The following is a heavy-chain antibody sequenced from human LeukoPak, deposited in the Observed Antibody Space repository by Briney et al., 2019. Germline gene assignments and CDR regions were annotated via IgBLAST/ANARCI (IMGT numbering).Heavy chain of an antibody. CDR1: GFTFSSYA. D-gene: IGHD6-25*01. CDR3: ANSRGYLGADDAFDI. CDR2: ISSSSTYI. V-gene: IGHV3-21*01. Sequence: PGGSLRLSCAASGFTFSSYAMSRVRQAPGKGLEWVSSISSSSTYIYYADSVKGRFTISRDNSKNTLYLQMNSLRAEDTAVYYCANSRGYLGADDAFDIWGQGTMVTVSS. J-gene: IGHJ3*02.